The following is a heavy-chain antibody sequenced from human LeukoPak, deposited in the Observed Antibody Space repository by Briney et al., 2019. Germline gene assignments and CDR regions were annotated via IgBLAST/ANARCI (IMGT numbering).Heavy chain of an antibody. D-gene: IGHD6-13*01. CDR1: GFSFSSHA. CDR3: ARASITASGPHDVYDI. Sequence: GGSLRLSCAASGFSFSSHAMHWVRQAPGKGLEYVSAISGNGHGTRYRDSVKGRFSISRDNSEQILYLQMGSLRAEDMAVYFCARASITASGPHDVYDIWGRGTMVTVSS. V-gene: IGHV3-64*02. J-gene: IGHJ3*02. CDR2: ISGNGHGT.